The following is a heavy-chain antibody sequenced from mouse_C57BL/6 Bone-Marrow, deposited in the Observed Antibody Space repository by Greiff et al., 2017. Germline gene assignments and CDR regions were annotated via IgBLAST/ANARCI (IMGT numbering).Heavy chain of an antibody. CDR2: IYPRSGNT. D-gene: IGHD1-1*01. V-gene: IGHV1-81*01. J-gene: IGHJ4*01. Sequence: QVQLQQSGAELARPGASVKLSCKASGYTFTSYGISWVKQRTGQGLEWIGEIYPRSGNTYYNEKFKGKATLAADKSSSTAYMELRSLTSEDSAVYFSARKDYGPRDYWGQGTSVTVSS. CDR3: ARKDYGPRDY. CDR1: GYTFTSYG.